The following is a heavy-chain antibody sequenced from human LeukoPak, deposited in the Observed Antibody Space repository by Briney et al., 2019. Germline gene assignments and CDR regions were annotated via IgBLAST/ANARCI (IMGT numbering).Heavy chain of an antibody. CDR1: GGSISSGGYS. V-gene: IGHV4-30-2*01. CDR3: AREKRYCSGGSCYSDDWFDP. Sequence: SQTLSLTCAVSGGSISSGGYSWSWIRQPPGKGLEWIGYIYHGGITYYNPSLKSRVTISVDRSKNQFSLKLSSVTAADTAVYYCAREKRYCSGGSCYSDDWFDPWGQGTLVTVSS. J-gene: IGHJ5*02. D-gene: IGHD2-15*01. CDR2: IYHGGIT.